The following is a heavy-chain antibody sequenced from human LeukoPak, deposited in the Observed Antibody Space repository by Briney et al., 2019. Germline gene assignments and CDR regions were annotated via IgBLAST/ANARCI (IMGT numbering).Heavy chain of an antibody. V-gene: IGHV1-69*13. D-gene: IGHD6-13*01. CDR3: ARDGPIAAAGTGSGYWFDP. J-gene: IGHJ5*02. CDR2: IIPIFGTA. CDR1: GGTFSNYA. Sequence: ASVKVSCKDSGGTFSNYAISWVRQAPGQGLEWMGGIIPIFGTANYAQKFQGRVTITADESTSTAYMELSSLRSEDTAVYYCARDGPIAAAGTGSGYWFDPWGQGTLVTVSS.